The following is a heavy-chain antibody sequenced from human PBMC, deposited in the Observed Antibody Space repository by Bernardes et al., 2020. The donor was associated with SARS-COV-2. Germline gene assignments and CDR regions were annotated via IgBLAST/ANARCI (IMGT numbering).Heavy chain of an antibody. V-gene: IGHV5-51*01. D-gene: IGHD6-19*01. CDR2: IYPGDSDT. J-gene: IGHJ6*02. CDR1: GYSFTSYW. CDR3: ARHGSSGWKRYGMDV. Sequence: GESLKISCKGSGYSFTSYWIGWVRQMPGKGLEWMGIIYPGDSDTRYSPSFQGQVTISADKSISTAYLQWSSLKASDTAMYYCARHGSSGWKRYGMDVWGQGTTVTVSS.